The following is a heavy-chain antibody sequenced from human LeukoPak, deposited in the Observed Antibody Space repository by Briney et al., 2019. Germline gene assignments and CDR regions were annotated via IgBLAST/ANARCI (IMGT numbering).Heavy chain of an antibody. CDR3: ARGIGYYDFWGENWFDP. CDR2: INPNSGGT. V-gene: IGHV1-2*02. CDR1: GYTFTGYY. J-gene: IGHJ5*02. D-gene: IGHD3-3*01. Sequence: ASVKVSCKASGYTFTGYYMHWGRQAPGQGLEWMGWINPNSGGTNYAQKFQGRVTMTRDTSISTAYMELSRLRSDDTAVYYCARGIGYYDFWGENWFDPWGQGTLVTVSS.